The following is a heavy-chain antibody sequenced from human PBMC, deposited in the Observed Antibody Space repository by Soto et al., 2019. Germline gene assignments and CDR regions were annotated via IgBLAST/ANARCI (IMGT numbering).Heavy chain of an antibody. J-gene: IGHJ6*03. D-gene: IGHD3-3*01. Sequence: VSVKVSCKAPGYTFTSYGICWVRHAPGKGLEWMGWISAYNGNTNYAQKLQGRVTMTTDTSTSTAYMELRSLRSDDTAVYYCARDFWSGYYRSYYYYMDVWGKGTTVTV. CDR3: ARDFWSGYYRSYYYYMDV. V-gene: IGHV1-18*01. CDR2: ISAYNGNT. CDR1: GYTFTSYG.